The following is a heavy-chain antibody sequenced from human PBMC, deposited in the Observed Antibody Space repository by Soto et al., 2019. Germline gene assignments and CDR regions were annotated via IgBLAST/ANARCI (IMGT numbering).Heavy chain of an antibody. CDR1: GFTFSSYG. Sequence: QVQLVESGGGVVQPGRSLRLSCVASGFTFSSYGMHWVRQAPGKGLEWVALIWYDEGTEYYADSVKGRFTISRDNSKNTLYLQMNSLRVEDTAVYYCARGWIMSIGPEFGGLGTLVTVSS. CDR2: IWYDEGTE. V-gene: IGHV3-33*01. J-gene: IGHJ4*02. CDR3: ARGWIMSIGPEF. D-gene: IGHD2-2*03.